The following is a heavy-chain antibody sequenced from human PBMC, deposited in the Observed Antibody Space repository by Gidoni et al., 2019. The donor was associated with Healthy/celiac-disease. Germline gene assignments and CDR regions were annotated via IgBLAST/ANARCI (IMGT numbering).Heavy chain of an antibody. CDR2: INRDGSST. Sequence: EVQLVESGGGLVQPGGSLRLSCAASGFTFSSYWMHWVRQAPGKGLVWVSRINRDGSSTSYADSVKGRFTISRDNAKNTLYLQMNSLRAEDTAVYYCARTWSDTLRFDPWGQGTLVTVSS. CDR3: ARTWSDTLRFDP. D-gene: IGHD5-18*01. V-gene: IGHV3-74*01. J-gene: IGHJ5*02. CDR1: GFTFSSYW.